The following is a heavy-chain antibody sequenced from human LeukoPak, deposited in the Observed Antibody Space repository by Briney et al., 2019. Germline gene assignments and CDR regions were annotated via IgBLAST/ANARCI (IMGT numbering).Heavy chain of an antibody. D-gene: IGHD5-18*01. J-gene: IGHJ4*02. Sequence: SETLSLTCTVSGGSISSYYCSWIRQPPGKVLEGNGNIYYSGSTNYNPSLKSRVTISVDTSKNQFSLRLSSVTAPDTAEYFCARHQMRYSYGTLFDYWGQGPLVTVSS. V-gene: IGHV4-59*08. CDR2: IYYSGST. CDR1: GGSISSYY. CDR3: ARHQMRYSYGTLFDY.